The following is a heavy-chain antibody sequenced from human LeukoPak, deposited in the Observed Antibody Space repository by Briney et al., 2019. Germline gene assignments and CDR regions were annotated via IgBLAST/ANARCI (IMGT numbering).Heavy chain of an antibody. CDR2: INPNSGGT. V-gene: IGHV1-2*02. CDR1: GYTFTGYY. J-gene: IGHJ4*02. CDR3: ARDRRYGSGSYSDY. D-gene: IGHD3-10*01. Sequence: ASVKVSCKASGYTFTGYYMHWVRQAPGQGLEWMGWINPNSGGTNYAQKFQGRVTMTRDTSISTGYMELSRLRSDDTAVDYCARDRRYGSGSYSDYWGQGTLVTVSS.